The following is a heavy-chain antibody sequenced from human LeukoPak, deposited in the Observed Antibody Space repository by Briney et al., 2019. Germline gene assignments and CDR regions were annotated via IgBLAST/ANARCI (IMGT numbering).Heavy chain of an antibody. CDR2: IYPGDSDT. CDR3: ARHPNYYDSSGYYYAPIDY. J-gene: IGHJ4*02. D-gene: IGHD3-22*01. CDR1: GYSFTSYW. Sequence: GESLKISCKGSGYSFTSYWIGWVRQMPGKGLEWMGIIYPGDSDTRYSPSFQGQVTISADKSISTAYLQWSSLKASDTAMYYCARHPNYYDSSGYYYAPIDYWGQGTRVTVSS. V-gene: IGHV5-51*01.